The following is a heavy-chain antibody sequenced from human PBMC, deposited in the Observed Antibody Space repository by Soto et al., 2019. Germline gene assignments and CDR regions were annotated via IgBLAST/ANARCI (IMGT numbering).Heavy chain of an antibody. D-gene: IGHD3-22*01. CDR1: GGSISSGGYY. V-gene: IGHV4-31*03. CDR2: IYYSGST. Sequence: SDTLSLTCTVSGGSISSGGYYWSWIRQHPGKGLEWIGYIYYSGSTYYNPSLKSRVTISVDTSKNQFSLKLSSVTAADTAVYYCARETYYYDSSGYEPKALWGQGTLVTVSS. J-gene: IGHJ4*02. CDR3: ARETYYYDSSGYEPKAL.